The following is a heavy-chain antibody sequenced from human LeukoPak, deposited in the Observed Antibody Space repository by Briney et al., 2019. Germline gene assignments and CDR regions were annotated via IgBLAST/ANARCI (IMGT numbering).Heavy chain of an antibody. Sequence: PGGSLRLSCAASEFTFSSYWMSWVRQAPGKGLEWVASIKQDGSEKYYVDSVKGRVTISRDNAKNSLYLQMNSLRAEDTAVYYCARVFGAGYFDYWGQGTLVTVSS. J-gene: IGHJ4*02. V-gene: IGHV3-7*01. CDR3: ARVFGAGYFDY. CDR1: EFTFSSYW. D-gene: IGHD4/OR15-4a*01. CDR2: IKQDGSEK.